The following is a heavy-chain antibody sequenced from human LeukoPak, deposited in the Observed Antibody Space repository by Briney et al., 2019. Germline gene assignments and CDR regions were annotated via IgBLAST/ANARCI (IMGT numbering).Heavy chain of an antibody. D-gene: IGHD6-13*01. CDR1: GGSISSYY. V-gene: IGHV4-4*07. Sequence: SETLSLTCTVSGGSISSYYWSWIRQPAGKGLEWIGCIYTSGSTNYNPSLKSRVTMSVDTSKNQFSLKLSSVTAADTAVYYCARDQRGSSWYEAFDIWGQGTMVTVSS. J-gene: IGHJ3*02. CDR3: ARDQRGSSWYEAFDI. CDR2: IYTSGST.